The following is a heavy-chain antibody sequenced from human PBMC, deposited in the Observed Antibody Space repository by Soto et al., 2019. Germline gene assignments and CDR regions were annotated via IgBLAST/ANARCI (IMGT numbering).Heavy chain of an antibody. J-gene: IGHJ5*01. CDR3: ARVRQGCSANNCYCNP. CDR2: VHISGHS. Sequence: SETLSLTCTLSGGSVRAPDWWHWVRQSPDKGLEWIAEVHISGHSNYNPSLRSRVSVSIDSSKNQFYLNLNSVTAADTAIYYPARVRQGCSANNCYCNPWGQRPQGIVAS. D-gene: IGHD2-15*01. V-gene: IGHV4-4*02. CDR1: GGSVRAPDW.